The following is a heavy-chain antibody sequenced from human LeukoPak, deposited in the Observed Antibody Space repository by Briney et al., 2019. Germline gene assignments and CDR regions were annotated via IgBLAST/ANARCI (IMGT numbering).Heavy chain of an antibody. CDR3: ARRYDSSGYYYAAFDY. CDR1: GGSISSYY. CDR2: IYYSGST. J-gene: IGHJ4*02. D-gene: IGHD3-22*01. V-gene: IGHV4-59*08. Sequence: SETLSLTCTVSGGSISSYYWSWIRQPPGKGLAWIGYIYYSGSTNYNPSLKSRVTISVDTSKNQFSLKLSSVTAADTAVYYCARRYDSSGYYYAAFDYWGQGTLVTVSS.